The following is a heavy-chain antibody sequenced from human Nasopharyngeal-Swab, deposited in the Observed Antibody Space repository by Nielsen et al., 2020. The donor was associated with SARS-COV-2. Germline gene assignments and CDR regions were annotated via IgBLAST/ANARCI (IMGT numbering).Heavy chain of an antibody. CDR3: AKAGGITMIVVVRRYYFDY. V-gene: IGHV3-30-3*01. Sequence: GGSLRLSCAASGFTFRSYAVHWVRQAPGKGLEWVAVISYDGSNKYYADSVKGRFTISRDNSKNTLYLQMNSLRAEDTAVYYCAKAGGITMIVVVRRYYFDYWGQGTLVTVSS. J-gene: IGHJ4*02. CDR2: ISYDGSNK. D-gene: IGHD3-22*01. CDR1: GFTFRSYA.